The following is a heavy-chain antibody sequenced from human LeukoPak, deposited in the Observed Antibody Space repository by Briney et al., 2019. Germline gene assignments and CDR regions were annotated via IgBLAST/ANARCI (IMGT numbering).Heavy chain of an antibody. Sequence: PRGALRLSCASSRFTFISYGLHEVRQPRARGREGVAVIWYDGSNNYYADSVKGRFTISRDNSKNTLYLQMNSLRAEDTAVYYCAKDNPSTGTFDYWGQGTLVTVSS. D-gene: IGHD1-1*01. CDR1: RFTFISYG. J-gene: IGHJ4*02. V-gene: IGHV3-33*06. CDR3: AKDNPSTGTFDY. CDR2: IWYDGSNN.